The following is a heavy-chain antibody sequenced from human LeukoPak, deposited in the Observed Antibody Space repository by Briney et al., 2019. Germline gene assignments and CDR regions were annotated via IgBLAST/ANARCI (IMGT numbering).Heavy chain of an antibody. D-gene: IGHD4-17*01. Sequence: GWCLRLSCAASGFTFISYGLHWVGQAPGRGVEWVAVICYDGSNKYYADSVKGRFTISRDNSKNTLYLQMNSLRAEDTAVYYCARDRATVTLSYYYYGMDVWGQGTTVTVSS. CDR3: ARDRATVTLSYYYYGMDV. V-gene: IGHV3-33*01. CDR2: ICYDGSNK. J-gene: IGHJ6*02. CDR1: GFTFISYG.